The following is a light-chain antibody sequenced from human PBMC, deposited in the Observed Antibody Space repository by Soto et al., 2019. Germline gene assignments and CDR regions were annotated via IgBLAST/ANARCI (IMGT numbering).Light chain of an antibody. V-gene: IGLV2-11*01. CDR1: SSDVGGYDY. CDR2: DVT. J-gene: IGLJ1*01. CDR3: CSYAGTYTFYV. Sequence: QSALTQPRSVSGSPGQSVTISCTGTSSDVGGYDYVSWYQQHPGKAPKLMIYDVTKRPSGVPDRFSGSRSGNTASLTISELQAEDDADYYCCSYAGTYTFYVFGTGTKLTVL.